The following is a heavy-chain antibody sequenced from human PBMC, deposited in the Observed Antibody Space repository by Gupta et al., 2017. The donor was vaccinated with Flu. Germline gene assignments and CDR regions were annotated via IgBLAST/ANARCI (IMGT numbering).Heavy chain of an antibody. D-gene: IGHD4-17*01. CDR2: ISWDSRKI. CDR3: SKSTGYYFYGMDV. V-gene: IGHV3-9*01. Sequence: GDYAMYWVRQVPGKGLEWVSAISWDSRKIAYVDSVKGRFTISRDNAKSSLYLQMNSLRPEDTGLYYCSKSTGYYFYGMDVWGQGSTVTVSS. CDR1: GDYA. J-gene: IGHJ6*02.